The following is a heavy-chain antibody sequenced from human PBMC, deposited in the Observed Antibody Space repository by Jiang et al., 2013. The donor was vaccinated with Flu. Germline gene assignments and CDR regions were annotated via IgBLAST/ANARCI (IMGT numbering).Heavy chain of an antibody. D-gene: IGHD3-16*02. CDR1: GGSFSGYY. CDR3: ARGRSRYSHY. J-gene: IGHJ4*02. V-gene: IGHV4-34*01. CDR2: INPSGST. Sequence: LLKPSETLSLTCAVYGGSFSGYYWTWIRQPPGKGLEWIGEINPSGSTNYNPSLKSRITISEDTSKNQFSLELRSVTAADTAVYYCARGRSRYSHYWGQGTLVTVSP.